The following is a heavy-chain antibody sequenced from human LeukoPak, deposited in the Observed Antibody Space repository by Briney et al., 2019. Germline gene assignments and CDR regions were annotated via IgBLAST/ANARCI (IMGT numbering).Heavy chain of an antibody. D-gene: IGHD6-13*01. CDR1: SGSISSSSYY. J-gene: IGHJ4*02. CDR2: IYHSGRT. CDR3: VSSSWAFDF. Sequence: SETLSLTCIVSSGSISSSSYYWGWVRQPPGKGLEWIGSIYHSGRTYYNPSLKSRVTISVDTSRNQFSLRVTSVTAADMAVYYCVSSSWAFDFWGQGTLVSVSS. V-gene: IGHV4-39*01.